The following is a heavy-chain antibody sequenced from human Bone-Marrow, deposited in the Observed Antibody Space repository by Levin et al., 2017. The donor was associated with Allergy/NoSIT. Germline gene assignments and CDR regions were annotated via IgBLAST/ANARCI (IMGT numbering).Heavy chain of an antibody. V-gene: IGHV3-7*01. CDR2: IKQDGSEE. CDR1: GFTFSNYW. D-gene: IGHD1-14*01. CDR3: ARCRAEPPIHYYYAMDV. Sequence: GESLKISCAASGFTFSNYWMSWVRQAPGKGLEWVANIKQDGSEEYYVDSVKGRFTISRENAKNSVYLQMNRLRAEDMAVYYCARCRAEPPIHYYYAMDVWGQGTTVTVSS. J-gene: IGHJ6*02.